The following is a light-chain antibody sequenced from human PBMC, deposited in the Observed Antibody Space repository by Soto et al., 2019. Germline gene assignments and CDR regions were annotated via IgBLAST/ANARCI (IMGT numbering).Light chain of an antibody. CDR2: AAS. Sequence: DIQMTQSPSSVSASVGDRVTITCRASQGISSRLAWYQQKPGKAPNLLIYAASSLQSGVPSRFSGSGSETDFTLTIGSLQPEDFATFYCQQSNSFPLTFGGGTKVDIK. V-gene: IGKV1-12*01. CDR1: QGISSR. J-gene: IGKJ4*01. CDR3: QQSNSFPLT.